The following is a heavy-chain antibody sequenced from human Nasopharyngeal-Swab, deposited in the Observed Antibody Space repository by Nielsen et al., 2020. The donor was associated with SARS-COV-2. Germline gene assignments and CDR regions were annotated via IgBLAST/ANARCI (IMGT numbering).Heavy chain of an antibody. CDR1: GYTFTSYT. CDR2: INAGNGNT. Sequence: ASMKVSCKASGYTFTSYTMHWVRQAPGQRLEWMGWINAGNGNTKYSQKFQGRVTITRDTSASTAYMELSSLRSEDTAVYYCATGFLEWLLYRFDYWGQGTLVTVSS. CDR3: ATGFLEWLLYRFDY. D-gene: IGHD3-3*01. V-gene: IGHV1-3*01. J-gene: IGHJ4*02.